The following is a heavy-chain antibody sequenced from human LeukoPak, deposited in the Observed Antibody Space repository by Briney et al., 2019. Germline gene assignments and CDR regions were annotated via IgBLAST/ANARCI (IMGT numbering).Heavy chain of an antibody. V-gene: IGHV3-33*08. CDR1: GFTFSSLA. D-gene: IGHD4-23*01. CDR3: ARGNSDAFDI. Sequence: GGSLRLSCTASGFTFSSLAMTWVRQPPGKGLEWVAIIWYDGSYKYYADSVKGRFTVSRDNSKNTLYLQVNSLTAEDTAVYYCARGNSDAFDIWGQGTMVTVPS. CDR2: IWYDGSYK. J-gene: IGHJ3*02.